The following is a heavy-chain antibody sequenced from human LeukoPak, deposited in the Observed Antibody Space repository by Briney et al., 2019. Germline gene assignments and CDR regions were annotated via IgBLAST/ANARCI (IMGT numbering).Heavy chain of an antibody. J-gene: IGHJ4*02. CDR3: ARESRTTISPKLDY. Sequence: GGSLRLSCAASGFTFSSYSMNWVRQAPGKGLEWVSSISSSSSYIYYADSVEGRFTISRDNAKNSLYLQMNSLRAEDTAVYYCARESRTTISPKLDYWGQGTPVTVSS. CDR1: GFTFSSYS. D-gene: IGHD5-24*01. V-gene: IGHV3-21*01. CDR2: ISSSSSYI.